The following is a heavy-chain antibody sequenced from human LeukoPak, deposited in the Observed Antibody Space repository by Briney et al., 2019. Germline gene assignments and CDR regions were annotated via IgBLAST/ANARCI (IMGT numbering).Heavy chain of an antibody. CDR1: GFTFSSYE. D-gene: IGHD6-13*01. Sequence: GGSLRLSCAVSGFTFSSYEMNWVRQAPGKGLEWVSYISDSGSAKYYSDSVKGRFTISRDNAKKSLYLQMSSLRAEDTALYYCAKAQGYTSSWYFDSWGQGTLVTVSS. CDR3: AKAQGYTSSWYFDS. J-gene: IGHJ4*02. V-gene: IGHV3-48*03. CDR2: ISDSGSAK.